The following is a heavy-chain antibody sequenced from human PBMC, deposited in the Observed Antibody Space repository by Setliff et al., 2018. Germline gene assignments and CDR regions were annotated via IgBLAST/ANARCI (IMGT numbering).Heavy chain of an antibody. CDR3: ARQAVAGNAAFAL. D-gene: IGHD6-19*01. V-gene: IGHV5-51*01. Sequence: PGESLKLSCKGSGYSFTSYWIGWVRQMPGKGLEWMGIIYPGDSDTRYSPSFQGQVTISADKSISTAYLQWSSLKASDTAIYYCARQAVAGNAAFALWGQGTMVTVSS. CDR2: IYPGDSDT. J-gene: IGHJ3*01. CDR1: GYSFTSYW.